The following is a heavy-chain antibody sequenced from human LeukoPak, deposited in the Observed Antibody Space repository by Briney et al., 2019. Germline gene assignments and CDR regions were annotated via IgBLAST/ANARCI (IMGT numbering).Heavy chain of an antibody. Sequence: PGGSLRLSCAASGFTFSSYWMSWVRQAPGKGLEWVANIKQDETEKNYVESVKGRFTISRDNAKNSLYLQMNSLRAEDTAVYYCAREGVRAARDYWGQGTLVTVSS. CDR1: GFTFSSYW. J-gene: IGHJ4*02. CDR3: AREGVRAARDY. CDR2: IKQDETEK. V-gene: IGHV3-7*01. D-gene: IGHD6-6*01.